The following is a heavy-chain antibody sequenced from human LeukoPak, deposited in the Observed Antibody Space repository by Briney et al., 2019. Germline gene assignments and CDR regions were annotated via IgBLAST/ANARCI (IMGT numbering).Heavy chain of an antibody. J-gene: IGHJ4*02. D-gene: IGHD2-21*02. Sequence: ASVKVSCKASGYTFTSYYMHWVRQAPGQGLEWMGIINPSGGSTSYAQKFQGRVTMTRDTSTSTVYMELSSLRSEDTAVYYCARGPLVAVTPNPFDYWGQGTLVTVSS. CDR1: GYTFTSYY. CDR3: ARGPLVAVTPNPFDY. V-gene: IGHV1-46*01. CDR2: INPSGGST.